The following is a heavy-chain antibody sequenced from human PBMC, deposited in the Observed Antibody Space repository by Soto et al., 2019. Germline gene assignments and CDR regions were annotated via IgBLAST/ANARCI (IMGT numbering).Heavy chain of an antibody. V-gene: IGHV4-34*01. CDR3: ARGLALRVHAFDI. D-gene: IGHD1-7*01. J-gene: IGHJ3*02. CDR2: INHSGST. Sequence: NPSETLSLTCAVYGGSFSGYYWSWIRQPPGKGLEWIGEINHSGSTNYNPSLKSRVTISVDTSKNQFSLKLSSVTAADTAVYYCARGLALRVHAFDIWGQGTMVTVSS. CDR1: GGSFSGYY.